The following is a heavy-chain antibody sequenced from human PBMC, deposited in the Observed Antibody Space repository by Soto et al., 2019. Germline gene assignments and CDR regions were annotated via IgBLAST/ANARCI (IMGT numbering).Heavy chain of an antibody. CDR1: GFTFSDYY. J-gene: IGHJ4*02. Sequence: GGSLRLSCAASGFTFSDYYMSWIRQAPGKGLEWVSYISSSSTTTYYADSVKGRFTISRDNAKNSLHLQMNSLRADDTAVYYRVRGRIFVGHWGQGTLVTVSS. V-gene: IGHV3-11*01. CDR2: ISSSSTTT. D-gene: IGHD3-3*01. CDR3: VRGRIFVGH.